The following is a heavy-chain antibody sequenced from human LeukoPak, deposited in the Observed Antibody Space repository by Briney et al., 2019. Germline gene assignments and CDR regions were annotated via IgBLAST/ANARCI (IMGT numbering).Heavy chain of an antibody. D-gene: IGHD2-8*01. CDR3: AGGRYCTNGVCYGRDY. Sequence: SETLSLTCAVYGGSFSGYYWSWIRQPPGKGLEWIGEINHSGSTNYNPSLKSRVTISVDTSKNQLSLKLSSVTAADTAVYYCAGGRYCTNGVCYGRDYWGQGTLVTVSS. J-gene: IGHJ4*02. CDR1: GGSFSGYY. CDR2: INHSGST. V-gene: IGHV4-34*01.